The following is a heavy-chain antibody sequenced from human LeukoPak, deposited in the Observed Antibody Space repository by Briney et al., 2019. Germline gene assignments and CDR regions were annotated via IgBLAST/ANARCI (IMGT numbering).Heavy chain of an antibody. CDR2: IYYSGST. CDR3: ARTTSVFDY. D-gene: IGHD4-11*01. CDR1: GGSISSYY. V-gene: IGHV4-59*08. Sequence: SETLSLTCTVSGGSISSYYWSWIRQPPGKGPEWIGYIYYSGSTNYNPSLKSRVTISVDTSKNQFSLKLSSVTAADTAVYYCARTTSVFDYWGQGTLVTVSS. J-gene: IGHJ4*02.